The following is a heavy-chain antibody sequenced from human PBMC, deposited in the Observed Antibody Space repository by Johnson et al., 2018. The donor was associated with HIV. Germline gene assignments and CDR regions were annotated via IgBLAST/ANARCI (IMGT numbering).Heavy chain of an antibody. D-gene: IGHD1-26*01. CDR3: AREGAWEVRPGAFDI. CDR2: ISWNSGSI. CDR1: GFTFDDYA. J-gene: IGHJ3*02. V-gene: IGHV3-9*01. Sequence: VQLVESGGGLVQPGGSLRLSYAASGFTFDDYAMHWVRQAPGKGLEWVSGISWNSGSIGYADSVKGRFTISRDNAKNSLYLQMNSLRAEDTAVYYCAREGAWEVRPGAFDIWGQGTMVTVSS.